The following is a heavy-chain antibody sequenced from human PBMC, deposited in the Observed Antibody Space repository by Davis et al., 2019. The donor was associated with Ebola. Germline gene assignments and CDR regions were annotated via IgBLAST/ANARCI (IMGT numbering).Heavy chain of an antibody. D-gene: IGHD6-13*01. Sequence: GESLKISCAASGFTFSSYWMSWVRQAPGKGLEWVANIKQDGSEKYYVDSVKGRFTISRDNAKNSLYLQMNSLRAEDTAVYYCARDDSSSWSGYYYYYGMDVWGQGTTVTVSS. V-gene: IGHV3-7*01. CDR3: ARDDSSSWSGYYYYYGMDV. CDR2: IKQDGSEK. CDR1: GFTFSSYW. J-gene: IGHJ6*02.